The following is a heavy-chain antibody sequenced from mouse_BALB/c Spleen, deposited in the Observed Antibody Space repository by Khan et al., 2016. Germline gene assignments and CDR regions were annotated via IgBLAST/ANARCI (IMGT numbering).Heavy chain of an antibody. J-gene: IGHJ1*01. D-gene: IGHD1-1*01. V-gene: IGHV4-1*02. Sequence: EVKLLESGGGLVQPGGSLKLSCAASGFDFSRYWMSWVRQAPGKGLEWIGEINPDSSTINYTPSLKDKFIISRDNAKNTLYLQMSKVRSEDTALYYCARHDYGSSEYFDVWGAGTTVTVSS. CDR2: INPDSSTI. CDR1: GFDFSRYW. CDR3: ARHDYGSSEYFDV.